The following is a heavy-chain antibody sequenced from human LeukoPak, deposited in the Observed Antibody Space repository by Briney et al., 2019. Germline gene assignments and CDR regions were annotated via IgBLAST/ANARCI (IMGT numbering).Heavy chain of an antibody. Sequence: PSETLSLTRTDSGGSLRSGGDYGGSIRQPPWKGLEWIGSIFYSRTTYYNPSLKSRVSISTDTSKNQFSLNLSSVTAADAAVYYCARQYSTGWSCFDSWGQGTLVTVSS. V-gene: IGHV4-39*01. CDR3: ARQYSTGWSCFDS. D-gene: IGHD6-19*01. J-gene: IGHJ5*01. CDR1: GGSLRSGGDY. CDR2: IFYSRTT.